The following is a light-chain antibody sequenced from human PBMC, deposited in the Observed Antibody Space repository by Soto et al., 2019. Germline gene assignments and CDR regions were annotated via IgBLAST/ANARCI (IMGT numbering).Light chain of an antibody. V-gene: IGKV3-20*01. Sequence: IVLTQSPATLSLSPGERATLSCRASQSGSSNYLAWYQQKPGQAPRRLMYGASSGAPGIPARFNGIGSGTDFPLTISRGEPEDFGVYYCQQHGSSPYTFGQGTKLEVK. CDR2: GAS. J-gene: IGKJ2*01. CDR1: QSGSSNY. CDR3: QQHGSSPYT.